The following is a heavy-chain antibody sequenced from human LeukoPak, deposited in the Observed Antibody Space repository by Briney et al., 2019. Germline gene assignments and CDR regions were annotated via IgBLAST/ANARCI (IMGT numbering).Heavy chain of an antibody. CDR3: ARDSGWWKNGAFDI. Sequence: GGSLRLSCAASGFTFSSYAMHWVRQAPGKGLEWVAVISYDGSNKYYADSVKGRFTISRDNSKNTLYLQMNSLRAEDTAVYYCARDSGWWKNGAFDIWGQGTMVTVSS. V-gene: IGHV3-30-3*01. D-gene: IGHD6-19*01. CDR1: GFTFSSYA. J-gene: IGHJ3*02. CDR2: ISYDGSNK.